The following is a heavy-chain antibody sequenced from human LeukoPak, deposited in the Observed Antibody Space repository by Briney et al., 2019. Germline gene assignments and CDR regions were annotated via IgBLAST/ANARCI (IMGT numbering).Heavy chain of an antibody. D-gene: IGHD1-1*01. CDR1: GGSISPYY. V-gene: IGHV4-59*01. J-gene: IGHJ4*02. CDR3: ARWANWNHDY. CDR2: IYFYGST. Sequence: PSQTLSLTCTVSGGSISPYYWSCIRHPPGKGLEWLGYIYFYGSTNYNPSLKSRVTISVDTSKNQFSLKLNSVTAADSAVYYCARWANWNHDYWGQGTLVTVSS.